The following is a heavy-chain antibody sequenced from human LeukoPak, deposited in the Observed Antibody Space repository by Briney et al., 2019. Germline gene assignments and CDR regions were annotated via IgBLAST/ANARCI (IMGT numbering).Heavy chain of an antibody. Sequence: SETLSLTCTVPGGSISSYYWSWIRQPPGKGLEWIGYIYYSGSTNYNPSLKSRVTISVDTSKNQFSLKLSSVTAADTAVYYCARVQYYDFWSGYSEFDYWGQGTLVTVSS. CDR2: IYYSGST. CDR3: ARVQYYDFWSGYSEFDY. D-gene: IGHD3-3*01. V-gene: IGHV4-59*01. J-gene: IGHJ4*02. CDR1: GGSISSYY.